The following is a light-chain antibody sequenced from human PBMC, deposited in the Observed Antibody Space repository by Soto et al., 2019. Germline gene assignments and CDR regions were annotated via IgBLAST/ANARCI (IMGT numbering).Light chain of an antibody. V-gene: IGLV2-11*01. Sequence: QSALTQPRSVSGSPGQSVTISCTGTSSDVGGSNLVSWYQQHPGKAPKVMIYDVSKRPSGVPDRFSGSKSGNTASLTISGLQAEDEADYYCCSYADISLYVFGTGTKLTVL. CDR1: SSDVGGSNL. J-gene: IGLJ1*01. CDR2: DVS. CDR3: CSYADISLYV.